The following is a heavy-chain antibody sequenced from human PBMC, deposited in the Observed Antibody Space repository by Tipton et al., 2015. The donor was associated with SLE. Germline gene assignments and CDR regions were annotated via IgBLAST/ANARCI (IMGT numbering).Heavy chain of an antibody. J-gene: IGHJ6*03. CDR3: ARTLRGDGAVVGLDHYYMDV. Sequence: TLSLTCTVSDVSISSGSYCWSWIRQPAGKGLEWIGYSHYSGNTYYNTSLKSRVTISVDTSKNQFSLKLTSVTAADTAVYYCARTLRGDGAVVGLDHYYMDVWGKGTTVTVSS. CDR2: SHYSGNT. CDR1: DVSISSGSYC. D-gene: IGHD3-3*01. V-gene: IGHV4-61*10.